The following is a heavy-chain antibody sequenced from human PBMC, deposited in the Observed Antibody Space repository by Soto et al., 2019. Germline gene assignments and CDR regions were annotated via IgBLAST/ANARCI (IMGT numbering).Heavy chain of an antibody. CDR2: VYYSGST. V-gene: IGHV4-59*01. D-gene: IGHD2-15*01. CDR3: ATVPAASSWFDP. CDR1: GGSICSSY. J-gene: IGHJ5*02. Sequence: PSETLSLTCTVSGGSICSSYWTWIRQPPGKGLEWIGNVYYSGSTNYNPSLKSRITISVDTSKNQFSLNLSSVTAADTAVYYCATVPAASSWFDPSGKGTLVTVAS.